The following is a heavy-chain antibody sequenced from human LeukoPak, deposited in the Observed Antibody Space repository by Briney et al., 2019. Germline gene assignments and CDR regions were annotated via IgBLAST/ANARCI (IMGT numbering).Heavy chain of an antibody. J-gene: IGHJ4*02. D-gene: IGHD1-26*01. V-gene: IGHV1-2*02. CDR1: GYTFTGYC. CDR3: ARDLQSGATD. CDR2: INPNSGGT. Sequence: ASVKVSCKASGYTFTGYCMHWVRQAPGQGLEWMGWINPNSGGTNYAQKFQGRVTMTWDTSISTAYMELSRLRSDDTAVYYCARDLQSGATDWGQGTLVTVSS.